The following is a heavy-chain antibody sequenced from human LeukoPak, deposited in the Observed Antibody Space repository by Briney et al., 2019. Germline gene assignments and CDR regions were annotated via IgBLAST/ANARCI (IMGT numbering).Heavy chain of an antibody. J-gene: IGHJ4*02. CDR1: GYTFTSYD. D-gene: IGHD2-15*01. CDR2: MNPNSGNT. V-gene: IGHV1-8*01. Sequence: ASVKVSCKASGYTFTSYDINWVRQATGQGLEWMGWMNPNSGNTGYAQKFQGRVTMTRNTSISTAYMELSSLRSEDTAVYYCARVGYCSGGSCYFSYYFDYWVQGTLVTVSS. CDR3: ARVGYCSGGSCYFSYYFDY.